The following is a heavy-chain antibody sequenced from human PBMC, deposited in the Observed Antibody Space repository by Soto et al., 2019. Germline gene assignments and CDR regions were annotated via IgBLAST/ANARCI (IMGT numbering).Heavy chain of an antibody. Sequence: EVQLVESGGGLVQPGGSLRLSCAASGLTFSNYWMSWVRQAPGKGLEWVASIKQDGTARYYVDSVRGRFTINRDNTKTSIYLQMNSLRAEDTAMYFCASAYNWGQGTLVTVSS. J-gene: IGHJ4*02. CDR1: GLTFSNYW. V-gene: IGHV3-7*05. CDR3: ASAYN. CDR2: IKQDGTAR. D-gene: IGHD1-1*01.